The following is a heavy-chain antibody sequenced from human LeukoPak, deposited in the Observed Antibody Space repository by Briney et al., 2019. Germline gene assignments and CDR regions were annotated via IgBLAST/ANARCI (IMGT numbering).Heavy chain of an antibody. CDR2: IYYSGST. Sequence: SETLSLTCTVYGGSCDDYYCSWIRQPPGKGLEWIGSIYYSGSTYYNPSLKSRVTISVDTSKNQFSLKLGSVTAANTAVYYCRSNYYDSSGYSYNFDYWGQGTLVTVSS. CDR3: RSNYYDSSGYSYNFDY. V-gene: IGHV4-59*05. D-gene: IGHD3-22*01. J-gene: IGHJ4*02. CDR1: GGSCDDYY.